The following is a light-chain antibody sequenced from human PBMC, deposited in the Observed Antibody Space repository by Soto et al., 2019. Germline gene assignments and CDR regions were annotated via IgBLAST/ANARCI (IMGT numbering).Light chain of an antibody. V-gene: IGKV4-1*01. J-gene: IGKJ1*01. CDR2: WAS. CDR1: QSVLYSSNNKNY. Sequence: DIVMTQSPDSLAVSLGERATINCKSSQSVLYSSNNKNYLAWYQQKPGQPPKLLIYWASTRESVVPDRFSGSGSRTDFTLTISGLQAEDVAVYYCQQDYSSPPTFGQGTKVEIK. CDR3: QQDYSSPPT.